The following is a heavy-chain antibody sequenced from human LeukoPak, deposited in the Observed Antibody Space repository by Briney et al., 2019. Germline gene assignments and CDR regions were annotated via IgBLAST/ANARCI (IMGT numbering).Heavy chain of an antibody. V-gene: IGHV3-21*01. CDR1: GFTFSSYS. J-gene: IGHJ5*02. Sequence: GGSLRLSCAASGFTFSSYSMNWVRQAPGKGLEWVSSISSSSSYIYYADSVKGRFTISRDNAKNSLYLQMNSLRAEDTAVYYCARDQITSQSGFDPWGQGTLVTVSS. CDR3: ARDQITSQSGFDP. CDR2: ISSSSSYI. D-gene: IGHD1-14*01.